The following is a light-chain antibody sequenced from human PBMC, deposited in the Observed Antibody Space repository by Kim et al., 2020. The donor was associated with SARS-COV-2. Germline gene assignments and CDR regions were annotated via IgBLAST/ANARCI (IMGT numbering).Light chain of an antibody. V-gene: IGLV2-14*03. J-gene: IGLJ2*01. Sequence: GQSIPLSCTEPSSDVGRDNYVSWYQQHPGKAPRLMIYDVSKRPSGVSYRFSGSKSGNTTSLTISGLQAEDEAAYYCSSYTTSDTLVFGGGTQLTVL. CDR1: SSDVGRDNY. CDR3: SSYTTSDTLV. CDR2: DVS.